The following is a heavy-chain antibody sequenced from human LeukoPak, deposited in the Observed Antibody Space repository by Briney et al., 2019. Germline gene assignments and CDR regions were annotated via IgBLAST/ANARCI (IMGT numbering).Heavy chain of an antibody. CDR3: ASGVRLGPDY. CDR1: RYTFTGYY. D-gene: IGHD7-27*01. V-gene: IGHV1-2*02. Sequence: ASVQVSCQASRYTFTGYYMHWLRQAPGRGVDGMGRINPNRGGTNYAQKFQGRVSMTRDTSISPAYMELSRLGSDDTALYYCASGVRLGPDYWGQGTLVTVSS. J-gene: IGHJ4*02. CDR2: INPNRGGT.